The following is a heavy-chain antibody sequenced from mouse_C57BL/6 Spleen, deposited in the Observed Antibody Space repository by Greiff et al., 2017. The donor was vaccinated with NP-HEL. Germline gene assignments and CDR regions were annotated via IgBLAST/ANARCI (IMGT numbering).Heavy chain of an antibody. V-gene: IGHV5-9-1*02. J-gene: IGHJ4*01. Sequence: EVQVVESGEGLVKPGGSLKLSCAASGFTFSSYAMSWVRQTPEKRLEWVAYISSGGDYIYYADTVKGRFTISRDNARNTLYLQMSSLKSEDTAMCYCTRESSPCAMDYWGQGTSVTVSS. CDR1: GFTFSSYA. CDR2: ISSGGDYI. D-gene: IGHD1-3*01. CDR3: TRESSPCAMDY.